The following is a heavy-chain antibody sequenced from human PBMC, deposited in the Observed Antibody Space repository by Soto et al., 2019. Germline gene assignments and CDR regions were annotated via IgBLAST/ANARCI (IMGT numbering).Heavy chain of an antibody. CDR2: ISAYNGNT. J-gene: IGHJ6*02. V-gene: IGHV1-18*01. CDR3: ARGPQFDILTGLPLDMDV. CDR1: GYTFTSYG. Sequence: ASVKVSCKASGYTFTSYGISWVRQAPGQGLEWMGWISAYNGNTNYAQKLQGRVTMTTDTSTSTAYMELRSLRSDDTAVYYCARGPQFDILTGLPLDMDVWGQGTTVTVSS. D-gene: IGHD3-9*01.